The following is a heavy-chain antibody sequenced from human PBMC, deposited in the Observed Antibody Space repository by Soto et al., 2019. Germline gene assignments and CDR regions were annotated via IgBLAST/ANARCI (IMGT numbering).Heavy chain of an antibody. CDR3: AREYHP. J-gene: IGHJ5*02. CDR1: GGSVSTGSYY. Sequence: QLHLQESGPGLVKPSETLSLTCTVSGGSVSTGSYYWTWIRQPPGKGLEWIGHIYYSGSTNYNPPLKGRVTISLDTSRNQFSLKLSSVTAADTAVYYCAREYHPWGQGTLVTVSS. CDR2: IYYSGST. D-gene: IGHD2-2*02. V-gene: IGHV4-61*01.